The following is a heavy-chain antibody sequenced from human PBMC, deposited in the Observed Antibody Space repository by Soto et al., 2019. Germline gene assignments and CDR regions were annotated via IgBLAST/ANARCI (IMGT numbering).Heavy chain of an antibody. J-gene: IGHJ5*02. CDR3: ARGLECRGYCLDKPTWFAP. CDR2: IIPIFGTP. CDR1: GYTFTGYD. V-gene: IGHV1-69*06. Sequence: SVKVSCKASGYTFTGYDINWVRQATGQGLEWMGRIIPIFGTPYYAQKFQGRVTITADKSTSTVYMELSSLRSDDTAVYFCARGLECRGYCLDKPTWFAPWGQGTLVTVSS. D-gene: IGHD2-15*01.